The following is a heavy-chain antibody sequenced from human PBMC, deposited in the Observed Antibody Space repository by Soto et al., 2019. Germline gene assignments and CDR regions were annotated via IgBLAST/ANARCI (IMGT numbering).Heavy chain of an antibody. V-gene: IGHV1-58*01. D-gene: IGHD2-2*01. CDR3: AASIGIVLVPAANYYGMDV. CDR2: IVVGSGNT. CDR1: GFTFTSSA. Sequence: SVKVSCKASGFTFTSSAVQWVRQARGQRLEWIGWIVVGSGNTNYAQKFQERVTITRDMSTSTAYMELSSLRSEDTAVYYCAASIGIVLVPAANYYGMDVWGQGTTVTVSS. J-gene: IGHJ6*02.